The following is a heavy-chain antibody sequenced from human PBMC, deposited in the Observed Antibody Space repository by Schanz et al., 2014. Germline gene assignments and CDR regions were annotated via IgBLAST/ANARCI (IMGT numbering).Heavy chain of an antibody. CDR1: GFTFTTYA. Sequence: EVLLLESGGRVERPGGSLRLSCAASGFTFTTYAMTWVRQAPGKGLEWVSALTGSGTTTYYADSVKGRFTISRDNSKNTLDLQMNSLRAEDTAIYYCAKDLAAVGVFDYWGQGSLVTVSP. J-gene: IGHJ4*02. V-gene: IGHV3-23*01. CDR2: LTGSGTTT. CDR3: AKDLAAVGVFDY. D-gene: IGHD6-13*01.